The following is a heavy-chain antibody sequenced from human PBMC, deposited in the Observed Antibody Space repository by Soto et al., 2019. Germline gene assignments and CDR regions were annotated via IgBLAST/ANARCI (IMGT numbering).Heavy chain of an antibody. J-gene: IGHJ6*02. Sequence: ASLKISCKASGGPFSGYAISWLRHAPEQGLEWMGWINPNSGGTNYAQKFQGWVTMTRDTSISTAYMELSRLRSDDSAVYYCARSSGNPDYYYYYGMDVWRQGTTVTVSS. CDR1: GGPFSGYA. V-gene: IGHV1-2*04. CDR2: INPNSGGT. D-gene: IGHD3-10*01. CDR3: ARSSGNPDYYYYYGMDV.